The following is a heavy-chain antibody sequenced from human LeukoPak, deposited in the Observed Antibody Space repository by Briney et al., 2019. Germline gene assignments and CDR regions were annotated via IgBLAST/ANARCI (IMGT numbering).Heavy chain of an antibody. J-gene: IGHJ4*02. CDR1: GFTFSSYA. V-gene: IGHV3-30-3*01. Sequence: GRSLRLSCAASGFTFSSYAMHWVRQAPGKGLEWVAVISYDGSNKYYADSVKGRFTISRDNSKNTLYLQMNSLRSEDTAVYYCARGFGGGGDGFDYWGQGTLVTVSS. CDR3: ARGFGGGGDGFDY. CDR2: ISYDGSNK. D-gene: IGHD2-21*02.